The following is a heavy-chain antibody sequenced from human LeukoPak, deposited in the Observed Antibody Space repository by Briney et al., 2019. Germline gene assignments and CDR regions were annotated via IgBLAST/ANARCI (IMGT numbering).Heavy chain of an antibody. D-gene: IGHD6-13*01. Sequence: SETQSLTCAVYGGSFSGYYWSWIRQPPGKGLEWIGEINHSGSTNYNPSLKSRVTISVDTSKNQFSLKLSSVTAADTAVYYCARGHSSSWYYFDYWGQGTLVTVSS. CDR3: ARGHSSSWYYFDY. J-gene: IGHJ4*02. CDR2: INHSGST. V-gene: IGHV4-34*01. CDR1: GGSFSGYY.